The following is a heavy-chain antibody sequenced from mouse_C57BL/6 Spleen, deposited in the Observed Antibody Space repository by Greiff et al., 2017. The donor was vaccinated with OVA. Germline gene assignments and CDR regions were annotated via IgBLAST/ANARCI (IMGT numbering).Heavy chain of an antibody. CDR1: GFTFSSYA. D-gene: IGHD3-2*02. CDR2: ISSGGDYI. V-gene: IGHV5-9-1*02. CDR3: TRDRAAQATSAWFAY. Sequence: EVQGVESGEGLVKPGGSLKLSCAASGFTFSSYAMSWVRQTPEKRLEWVAYISSGGDYIYYADTVKGRFTISRDNARNTLYLQMSSLKSEDTAMYYCTRDRAAQATSAWFAYWGQGTLVTVSA. J-gene: IGHJ3*01.